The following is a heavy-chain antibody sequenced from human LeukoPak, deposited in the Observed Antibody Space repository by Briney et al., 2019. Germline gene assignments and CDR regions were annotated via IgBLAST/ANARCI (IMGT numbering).Heavy chain of an antibody. CDR1: GGSISSYY. CDR2: IYYSGST. Sequence: SETLSLTCTVSGGSISSYYWSWVRQPPGKGLEWIGYIYYSGSTNYNPSLKSRVTISVDTSKNQFSLKLSSVTAADTAVYYCAREKLYPSYYFDYWGQGTLVTVSS. D-gene: IGHD3-16*02. V-gene: IGHV4-59*01. J-gene: IGHJ4*02. CDR3: AREKLYPSYYFDY.